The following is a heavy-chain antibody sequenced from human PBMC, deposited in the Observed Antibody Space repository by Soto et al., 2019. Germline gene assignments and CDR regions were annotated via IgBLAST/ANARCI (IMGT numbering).Heavy chain of an antibody. D-gene: IGHD5-12*01. Sequence: ESLKISCKGSGYSFTSYWISWVRQMPGKGLEWMGRIDPSDSYTNYSPSFQGHVTISADKSISTAYLQWSSLKASDTAMYYCARAYSGYAPIGAFDIWGQGTMVTVSS. CDR2: IDPSDSYT. V-gene: IGHV5-10-1*01. CDR3: ARAYSGYAPIGAFDI. CDR1: GYSFTSYW. J-gene: IGHJ3*02.